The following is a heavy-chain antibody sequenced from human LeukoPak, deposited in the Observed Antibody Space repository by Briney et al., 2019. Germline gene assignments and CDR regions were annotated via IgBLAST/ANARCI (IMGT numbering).Heavy chain of an antibody. CDR2: IYYSGST. D-gene: IGHD6-19*01. CDR3: ARGRLLYSSGWPFDY. V-gene: IGHV4-59*01. Sequence: SETLSLTCTVSGGFISSYYWSWIRQPPGKGLEWIGYIYYSGSTNYNPSLKSRVTISVDTSKNQFSLKLSSVTAADTAVYYCARGRLLYSSGWPFDYWGQGTLVTVSS. J-gene: IGHJ4*02. CDR1: GGFISSYY.